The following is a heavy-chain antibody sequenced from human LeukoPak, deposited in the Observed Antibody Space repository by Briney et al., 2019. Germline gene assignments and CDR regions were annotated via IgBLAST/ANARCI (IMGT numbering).Heavy chain of an antibody. D-gene: IGHD3-22*01. V-gene: IGHV3-20*04. CDR3: ARAGPLSYYDSSGYSDAFDI. CDR1: GFTFDDYG. CDR2: INWNGGST. Sequence: GGSLRLSCAASGFTFDDYGMSWVRQAPGKGLEWVSGINWNGGSTGYADSVKGRFTISRDNAKNSLYLQMNSLRAEDTAVYYCARAGPLSYYDSSGYSDAFDIWGQGTMVTVSS. J-gene: IGHJ3*02.